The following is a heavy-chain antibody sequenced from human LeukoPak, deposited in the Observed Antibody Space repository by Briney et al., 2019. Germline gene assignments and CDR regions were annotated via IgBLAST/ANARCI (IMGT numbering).Heavy chain of an antibody. CDR3: ARVRYSSSWYIAY. Sequence: GGSLRLSCVASGFTFGSYSMNWVRQAPGKGLEWVSYISSGSSIMYYADSVKGRFSISRDNAKNSLFLRMDSLRDDDTAVYYCARVRYSSSWYIAYWGQGTLVTVSS. CDR2: ISSGSSIM. V-gene: IGHV3-48*02. J-gene: IGHJ4*02. D-gene: IGHD6-13*01. CDR1: GFTFGSYS.